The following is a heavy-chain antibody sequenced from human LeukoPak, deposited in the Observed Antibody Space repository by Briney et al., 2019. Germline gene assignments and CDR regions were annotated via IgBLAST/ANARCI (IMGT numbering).Heavy chain of an antibody. CDR2: ISGSGGST. CDR3: AKGQDSSGFEGVDY. CDR1: GFTFSSYA. V-gene: IGHV3-23*01. J-gene: IGHJ4*02. Sequence: PGGSLRLSCAASGFTFSSYAMSWVRQAPGKGLEWVSAISGSGGSTYYADSVKGRFTISRDNSKNTLYLQMNSLRAEDTAVYYCAKGQDSSGFEGVDYWGQGTLVTVSS. D-gene: IGHD3-22*01.